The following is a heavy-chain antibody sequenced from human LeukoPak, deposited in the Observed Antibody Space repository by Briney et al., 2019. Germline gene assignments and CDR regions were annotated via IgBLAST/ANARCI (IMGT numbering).Heavy chain of an antibody. V-gene: IGHV4-59*01. CDR1: GGSLSSYY. D-gene: IGHD4-17*01. CDR3: ARSSPSRYGGALDI. Sequence: PSETLSLTCTVSGGSLSSYYWSWIRQPPGKGLEWIGYIYCSGSTNYNPSLKSRVTISVDTSKNQFSLRLSSVTAADTAVYYCARSSPSRYGGALDIWGQGTMVTVSS. CDR2: IYCSGST. J-gene: IGHJ3*02.